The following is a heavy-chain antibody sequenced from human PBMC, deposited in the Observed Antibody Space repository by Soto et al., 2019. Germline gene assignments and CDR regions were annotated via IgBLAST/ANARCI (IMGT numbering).Heavy chain of an antibody. V-gene: IGHV3-64*01. CDR1: GFTFSSHA. Sequence: GGSLRLSCSASGFTFSSHAMHWFRQAPGKGLEYVSAISSNGGSTYYANSVKGRFTISRDNSKNTLYLQMGSLRAEDMAVYYCARDGTSGDYEYYYYYMDVWGKGTTVTVSS. CDR3: ARDGTSGDYEYYYYYMDV. D-gene: IGHD4-17*01. J-gene: IGHJ6*03. CDR2: ISSNGGST.